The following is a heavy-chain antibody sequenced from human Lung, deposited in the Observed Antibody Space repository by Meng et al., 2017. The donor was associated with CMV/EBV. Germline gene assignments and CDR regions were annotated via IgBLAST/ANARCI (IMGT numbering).Heavy chain of an antibody. J-gene: IGHJ6*02. CDR1: GGSISSSNW. CDR3: AREKTYYYGSGSPHYYYYGMDV. V-gene: IGHV4-4*02. Sequence: SXTXSLXCAVSGGSISSSNWWSWVRQPPGKGLEWIGEIYHSGSTNYNPSLKSRVTISVDKSKNQFSLKLSSVTAADTDVYYCAREKTYYYGSGSPHYYYYGMDVXGQGXTVTVSS. D-gene: IGHD3-10*01. CDR2: IYHSGST.